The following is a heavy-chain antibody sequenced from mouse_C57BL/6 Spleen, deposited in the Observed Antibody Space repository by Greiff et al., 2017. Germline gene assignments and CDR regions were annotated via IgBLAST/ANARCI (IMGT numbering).Heavy chain of an antibody. J-gene: IGHJ3*01. V-gene: IGHV1-5*01. CDR2: IYPGNSDT. CDR1: GYTFTSYW. CDR3: TRSPAYYSKAWFAY. Sequence: EVQLQQSGTVLARPGASVKMSCKTSGYTFTSYWMHWVKQRPGQGLEWIGAIYPGNSDTSYNQKFKGKAKLTAVTSASTAYMELSSLTNEDSAVYYCTRSPAYYSKAWFAYWGQGTLVTVSA. D-gene: IGHD2-5*01.